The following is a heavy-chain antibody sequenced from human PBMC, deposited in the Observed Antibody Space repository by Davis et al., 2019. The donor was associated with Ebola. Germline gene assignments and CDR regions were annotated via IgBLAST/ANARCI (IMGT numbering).Heavy chain of an antibody. CDR1: GFSTYG. V-gene: IGHV3-30*02. J-gene: IGHJ6*02. CDR3: TKMGKYAMDV. Sequence: PGGSLRLSCAASGFSTYGMHWVRQAPGKGLEWVAFIQTAGSYSLYAYSVKGRFTISRDNTNSMLYLQMNNLRVEDTAVYYCTKMGKYAMDVWGQGTTVTVSS. CDR2: IQTAGSYS. D-gene: IGHD7-27*01.